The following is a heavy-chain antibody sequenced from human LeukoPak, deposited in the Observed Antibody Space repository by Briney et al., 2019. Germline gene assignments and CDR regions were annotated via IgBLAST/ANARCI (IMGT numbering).Heavy chain of an antibody. CDR1: GFTFSSYW. J-gene: IGHJ6*03. Sequence: GGSLRLSCAASGFTFSSYWMSWVRQAPGKGLEWVANIKQDGSEKYYVGSVKGRFTIPRDNAKNSLNLQMNSLRAEDTAVYYCARDRREIKLWPREYYYYYMDVWGKGTTVTISS. D-gene: IGHD5-18*01. CDR2: IKQDGSEK. V-gene: IGHV3-7*03. CDR3: ARDRREIKLWPREYYYYYMDV.